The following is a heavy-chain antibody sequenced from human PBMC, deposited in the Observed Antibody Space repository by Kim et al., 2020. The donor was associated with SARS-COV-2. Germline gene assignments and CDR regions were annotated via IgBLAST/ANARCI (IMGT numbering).Heavy chain of an antibody. J-gene: IGHJ6*02. CDR1: GFTFSSYS. CDR2: ISSSSSYI. V-gene: IGHV3-21*01. CDR3: ARVRGNYDILTGYYSGRFWYYGMDV. Sequence: GGSLRLSCAASGFTFSSYSMNWVRQAPGKGLEWVSSISSSSSYIYYADSVKGRFTISRDNAKNSLYLQMNSLRAEDTAVYYCARVRGNYDILTGYYSGRFWYYGMDVWGQGTTVTVSS. D-gene: IGHD3-9*01.